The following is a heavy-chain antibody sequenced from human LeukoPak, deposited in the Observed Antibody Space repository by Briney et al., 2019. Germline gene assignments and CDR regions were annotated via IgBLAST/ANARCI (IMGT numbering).Heavy chain of an antibody. CDR1: VYRFTKFD. V-gene: IGHV1-8*01. Sequence: SSVKVSCKTSVYRFTKFDINRVRQAPAPGHEGMGWMNPDNGNPGYAQKFQGRVYMSGDTSITTAFMVLSSLRSDDAAVYFCARGPRESSSSDYWGQGTLVTVSS. D-gene: IGHD6-13*01. J-gene: IGHJ4*02. CDR2: MNPDNGNP. CDR3: ARGPRESSSSDY.